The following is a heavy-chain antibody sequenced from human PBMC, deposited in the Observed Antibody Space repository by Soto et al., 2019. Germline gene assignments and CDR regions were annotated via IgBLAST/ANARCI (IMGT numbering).Heavy chain of an antibody. CDR2: ISAYNGNT. CDR1: GYTFPSYG. CDR3: AREGVPAAIMGPYYYYYGMDV. J-gene: IGHJ6*02. V-gene: IGHV1-18*01. D-gene: IGHD2-2*01. Sequence: ASVKVSCKASGYTFPSYGISWVRQAPGQGLEWMGWISAYNGNTNYAQNLQGRVTMTTDTSTSTAYMELRSLRSDDTAVYYCAREGVPAAIMGPYYYYYGMDVWGQGTTVTVSS.